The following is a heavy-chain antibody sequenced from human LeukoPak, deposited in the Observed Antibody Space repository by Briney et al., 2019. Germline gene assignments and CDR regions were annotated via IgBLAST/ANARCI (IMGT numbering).Heavy chain of an antibody. V-gene: IGHV3-74*01. CDR3: GRGGRGWFDY. CDR2: LNPDGSTT. D-gene: IGHD6-19*01. CDR1: GFTFSSYA. J-gene: IGHJ4*02. Sequence: GGSLRLSCAASGFTFSSYAMSWVRQAPGKGLEWVSRLNPDGSTTTYAASVKGRFTISRDNAKNTVYLQMNSLGAEDTGVYYCGRGGRGWFDYWGQGSLVPVSS.